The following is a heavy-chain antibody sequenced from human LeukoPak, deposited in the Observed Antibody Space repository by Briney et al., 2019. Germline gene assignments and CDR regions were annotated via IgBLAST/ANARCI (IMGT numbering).Heavy chain of an antibody. J-gene: IGHJ6*02. CDR3: ARASSYYYGMDV. CDR1: GFTFSSYA. CDR2: ISYDGSNK. V-gene: IGHV3-30-3*01. Sequence: GRSLRLSCAASGFTFSSYAMHWVRQAPGKGLEWVTVISYDGSNKYYADSVKGRFTISRDNSKNTLYLQMNSLRAEGTAVYYCARASSYYYGMDVWGQGTTVTVSS. D-gene: IGHD6-6*01.